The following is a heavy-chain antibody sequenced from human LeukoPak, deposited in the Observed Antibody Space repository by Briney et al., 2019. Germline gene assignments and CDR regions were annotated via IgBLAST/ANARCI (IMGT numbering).Heavy chain of an antibody. CDR1: GYTFTSHY. CDR2: INPSGGFT. Sequence: ASVKVSFKASGYTFTSHYMHWVRQAPGQGLEWMGVINPSGGFTSYAQKLQDRVTLTRDTSTTTVYMQLSSLRSEDTAVYYCARGRNTIFGVGVIGYGMDVWGQGTTVTVSS. CDR3: ARGRNTIFGVGVIGYGMDV. V-gene: IGHV1-46*01. D-gene: IGHD3-3*01. J-gene: IGHJ6*02.